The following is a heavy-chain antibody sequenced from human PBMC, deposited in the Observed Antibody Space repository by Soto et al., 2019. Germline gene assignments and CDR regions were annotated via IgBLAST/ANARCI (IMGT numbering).Heavy chain of an antibody. CDR2: ISSDGSDK. CDR1: GFTFSSYG. D-gene: IGHD3-22*01. Sequence: QVQLVESGGGVVQPGRSLRLSCAASGFTFSSYGMHWVRQAPGKGLEWVAVISSDGSDKNYADSVKGRFSISRDNSRNTLFLQMNSLRPEDTAVFYCAREPYDSTGFYYAFHHWGQGTLVNVSS. CDR3: AREPYDSTGFYYAFHH. V-gene: IGHV3-30*03. J-gene: IGHJ4*02.